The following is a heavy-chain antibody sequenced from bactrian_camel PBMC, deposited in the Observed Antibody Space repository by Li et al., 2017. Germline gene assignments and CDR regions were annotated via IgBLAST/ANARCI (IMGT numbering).Heavy chain of an antibody. V-gene: IGHV3S53*01. D-gene: IGHD2*01. CDR3: AASRADGSCQRRDLVTY. J-gene: IGHJ4*01. Sequence: HVQLVESGGGTVQAGGSLTLSCAVSGSIDNHAMGWFRQVPGKEREEVGVVYMNGGRANYADSVKGRFTVSQDNAKKTVYLQMNSLAPEDTALYYCAASRADGSCQRRDLVTYWGQGTQVTVS. CDR2: YMNGGRA. CDR1: GSIDNHA.